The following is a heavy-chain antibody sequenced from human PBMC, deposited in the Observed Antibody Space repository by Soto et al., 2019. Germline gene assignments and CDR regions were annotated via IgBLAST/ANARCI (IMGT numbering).Heavy chain of an antibody. J-gene: IGHJ4*02. D-gene: IGHD2-15*01. Sequence: QVQLQESGPRLVKPSQTLSLTCTVSGGSISSGGYYWSWIRQRPGKGLEWIGYIYYSGSTYYNPSLKSRVTISVDTSKNQFSLKLSSVTAADTAVYYCARVYCSGGRCYHFDYWGQGTLVTVSS. V-gene: IGHV4-31*03. CDR3: ARVYCSGGRCYHFDY. CDR2: IYYSGST. CDR1: GGSISSGGYY.